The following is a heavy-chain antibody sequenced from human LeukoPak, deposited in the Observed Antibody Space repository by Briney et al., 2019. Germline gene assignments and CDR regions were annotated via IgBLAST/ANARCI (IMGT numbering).Heavy chain of an antibody. J-gene: IGHJ6*03. CDR1: GFTFSSYA. CDR3: AKAKDRQDHSYDFWQPGVYHYMDV. Sequence: PGGSLRLSCAASGFTFSSYAMSWVRQAPGEGLQWVSGISGSGSGTYYADSVRGRFTISRDNSKNTLYLQMNSLRADDTAVYYCAKAKDRQDHSYDFWQPGVYHYMDVWGRGTTVTVSS. D-gene: IGHD3-3*01. V-gene: IGHV3-23*01. CDR2: ISGSGSGT.